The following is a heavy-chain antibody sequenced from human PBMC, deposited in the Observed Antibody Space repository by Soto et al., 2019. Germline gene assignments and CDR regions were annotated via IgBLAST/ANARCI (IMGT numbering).Heavy chain of an antibody. CDR1: GFSLRTSEVG. CDR2: IYWDDDK. Sequence: ESGPTLVNHTQTLTLTSTFSGFSLRTSEVGVGWIRQPPGKALEWLALIYWDDDKRYSPSLKSRLTIVKDTSNNLVVLIMANMDPVDTGTYYCTHIVYYGSGRGGLDVWGQGT. V-gene: IGHV2-5*02. J-gene: IGHJ6*02. D-gene: IGHD3-10*01. CDR3: THIVYYGSGRGGLDV.